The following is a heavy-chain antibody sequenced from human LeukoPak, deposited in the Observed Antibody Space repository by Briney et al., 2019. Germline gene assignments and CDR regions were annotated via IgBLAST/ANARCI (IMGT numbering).Heavy chain of an antibody. CDR3: ARGYSGYFYY. V-gene: IGHV3-74*01. J-gene: IGHJ4*02. CDR2: IDGDGSST. CDR1: EFTFSSYW. Sequence: GGSLRLSCAASEFTFSSYWMQWVRQAPGKGLVWVSRIDGDGSSTNYADSVKGRFTISRDNAKNTLYLQMNSLRAEDTAVYYCARGYSGYFYYWGQGTLVTVSS. D-gene: IGHD5-12*01.